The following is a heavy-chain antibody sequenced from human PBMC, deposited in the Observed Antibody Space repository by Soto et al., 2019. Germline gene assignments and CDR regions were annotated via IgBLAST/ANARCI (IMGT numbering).Heavy chain of an antibody. Sequence: SVKVSCKASGGTFSSYAISWVRQAPGQGLERMGGIIPIFGTANYAQKFQGRVTITADESTSTAYMELSSLRSEDTAVYYCARDLGSSSAMDVWGQGTTVTVSS. J-gene: IGHJ6*02. D-gene: IGHD6-13*01. V-gene: IGHV1-69*13. CDR3: ARDLGSSSAMDV. CDR1: GGTFSSYA. CDR2: IIPIFGTA.